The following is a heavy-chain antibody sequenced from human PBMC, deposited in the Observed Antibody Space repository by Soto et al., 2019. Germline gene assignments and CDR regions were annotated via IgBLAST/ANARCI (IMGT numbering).Heavy chain of an antibody. D-gene: IGHD1-26*01. CDR3: ARVVGGSYPGYFDY. J-gene: IGHJ4*02. CDR2: IIPIFGTA. V-gene: IGHV1-69*06. Sequence: SVKVSCKASGGTFSSYAISWVRQAPGQGLEWMGGIIPIFGTANYAQKFQGRVTITADKSTSTAYMELSSLRSEDTAVYYCARVVGGSYPGYFDYWGQGTLVTVSS. CDR1: GGTFSSYA.